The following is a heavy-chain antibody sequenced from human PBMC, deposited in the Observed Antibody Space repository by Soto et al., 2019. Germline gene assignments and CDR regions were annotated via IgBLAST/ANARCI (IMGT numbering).Heavy chain of an antibody. Sequence: QVQLVQSGAEVRKPGASVKVSCKASGYTFTSYGLTWVRQAPGQGLEWMGWISAHNGNTNYAQKLQGRVTMTTDTSTSTADMELRSLRSDDTAVYYCASSREGGSGRYFDYWGQGTLVTVSS. J-gene: IGHJ4*02. V-gene: IGHV1-18*01. CDR2: ISAHNGNT. CDR3: ASSREGGSGRYFDY. CDR1: GYTFTSYG. D-gene: IGHD1-26*01.